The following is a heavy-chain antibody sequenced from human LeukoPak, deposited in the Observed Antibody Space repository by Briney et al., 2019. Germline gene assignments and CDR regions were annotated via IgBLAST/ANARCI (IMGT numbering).Heavy chain of an antibody. J-gene: IGHJ4*02. V-gene: IGHV3-23*01. CDR3: AKDLSYGFDY. CDR1: GFTFSIYA. Sequence: GGSLRFSCAASGFTFSIYAMSWVRQAPGKGLEWVSAISASDSRPYYADSVKGRFTISRDNSKNTLYLQLNGLRAEDTAIYYCAKDLSYGFDYWGQGTLVTVSS. D-gene: IGHD5-18*01. CDR2: ISASDSRP.